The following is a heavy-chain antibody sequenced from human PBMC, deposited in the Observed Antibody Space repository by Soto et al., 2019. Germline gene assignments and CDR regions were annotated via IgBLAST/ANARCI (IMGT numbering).Heavy chain of an antibody. CDR2: FGGGDDDT. J-gene: IGHJ4*02. Sequence: EVQLLESGGGLVQPGGSLRLSCAASGFIFSNYAMSWVRQAPGKGLEWVSSFGGGDDDTYFADSVKGRFTISRDNSKNTLYLQMNSLRAEDTAIYYCAKGRTFFDFWGQGTLVTVSS. D-gene: IGHD3-16*01. CDR3: AKGRTFFDF. V-gene: IGHV3-23*01. CDR1: GFIFSNYA.